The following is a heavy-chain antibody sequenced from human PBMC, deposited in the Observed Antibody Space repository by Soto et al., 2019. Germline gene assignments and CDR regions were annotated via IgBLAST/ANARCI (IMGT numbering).Heavy chain of an antibody. Sequence: QVQLVQSGAEVKKPGASVKVSCKGSGYTFTSYGITWVRQAPGQGLEWMGWISAHNGNTNYAQKLQGRVTVTRDTSTSTANMERRSLTTDDTAVYYCARGRYGDYWAQGALVTVSS. J-gene: IGHJ4*02. CDR1: GYTFTSYG. CDR2: ISAHNGNT. D-gene: IGHD1-1*01. V-gene: IGHV1-18*01. CDR3: ARGRYGDY.